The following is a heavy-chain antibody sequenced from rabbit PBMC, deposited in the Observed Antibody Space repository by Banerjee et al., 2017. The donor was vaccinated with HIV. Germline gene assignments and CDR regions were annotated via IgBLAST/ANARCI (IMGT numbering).Heavy chain of an antibody. CDR2: INTSSGNT. V-gene: IGHV1S45*01. CDR3: ARYNPGGSSLKL. J-gene: IGHJ3*01. D-gene: IGHD8-1*01. CDR1: GFSFSNKYV. Sequence: QEQLVESGGGLVQPEGSLTLTCTASGFSFSNKYVMCWVRQAPGKGLEWIACINTSSGNTVYASWAKGRFTISKTSSTTVTLQMTSLTAADTATHFCARYNPGGSSLKLWGQGTLVTVS.